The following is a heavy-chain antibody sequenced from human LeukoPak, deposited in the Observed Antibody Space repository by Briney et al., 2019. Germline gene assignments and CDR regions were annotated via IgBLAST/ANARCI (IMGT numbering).Heavy chain of an antibody. V-gene: IGHV1-18*01. CDR2: VSAYSGDT. CDR3: ARVWYDSGNHLYFYYGLDV. D-gene: IGHD3-22*01. Sequence: ASVKVSCKASGGTFGSYAISWVRQAPGQGLEWMGWVSAYSGDTDYAQSLQGRVTMTTDTSTSTAYMELTTLRSDDTAVYYCARVWYDSGNHLYFYYGLDVWGQGTTVTVSS. CDR1: GGTFGSYA. J-gene: IGHJ6*02.